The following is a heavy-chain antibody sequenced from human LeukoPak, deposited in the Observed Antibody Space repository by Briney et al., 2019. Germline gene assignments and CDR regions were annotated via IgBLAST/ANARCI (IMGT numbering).Heavy chain of an antibody. CDR1: GFTFSSYA. CDR2: ISYDGSNK. D-gene: IGHD3-10*01. V-gene: IGHV3-30*04. Sequence: GRSLRLSCAASGFTFSSYAMHWVRQAPGKGLEWVAVISYDGSNKYYADSVKGRFTISRDNSKNTPYLQMNSLRAEDTAVYYCAKDSRSTRQQLLWFGELACYFDYWGQGTLVTVSS. J-gene: IGHJ4*02. CDR3: AKDSRSTRQQLLWFGELACYFDY.